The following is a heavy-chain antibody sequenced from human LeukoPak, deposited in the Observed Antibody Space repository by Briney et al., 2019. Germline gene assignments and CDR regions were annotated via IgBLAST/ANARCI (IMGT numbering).Heavy chain of an antibody. V-gene: IGHV4-34*01. Sequence: NPSETLSLTCAVYGGSFSGYYWSWIRQPPGKGLEWIGEINHSGSTNYNPSLKSRVTISVDTSKNQFSLKLSSVTAADTAVYYCARNSGYDPYFDYWGQGTLVTVSS. CDR1: GGSFSGYY. J-gene: IGHJ4*02. D-gene: IGHD5-12*01. CDR2: INHSGST. CDR3: ARNSGYDPYFDY.